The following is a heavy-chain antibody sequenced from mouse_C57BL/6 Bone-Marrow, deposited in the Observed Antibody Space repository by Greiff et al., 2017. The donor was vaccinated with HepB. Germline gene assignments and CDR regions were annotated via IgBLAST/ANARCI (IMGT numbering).Heavy chain of an antibody. D-gene: IGHD1-1*01. CDR2: IDPSDSET. Sequence: QVQLQQPGAELVRPGSSVKLSCKASGYTFTSYWMHWVKQRPIQGLEWIGNIDPSDSETHYNQKFKDKATLTVDKSSSTSYMQLSSLTSEDSAVYYCAIYYYGSSNYFDYWGQGTTLTVSS. J-gene: IGHJ2*01. V-gene: IGHV1-52*01. CDR1: GYTFTSYW. CDR3: AIYYYGSSNYFDY.